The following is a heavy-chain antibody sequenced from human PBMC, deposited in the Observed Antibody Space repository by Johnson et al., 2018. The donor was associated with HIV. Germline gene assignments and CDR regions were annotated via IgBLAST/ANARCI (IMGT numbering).Heavy chain of an antibody. Sequence: VQLVESGGGVVRPGESLGLSCAASEFTFGDYAMPWVRVAPGKGLEWVSGINWSGASTGYADSVKGRFTISRDNGKNALYLEMNSLRAEDTAVYYCARGTYDYDWSGYLRRPMSFDGWGQGTMVTVS. CDR2: INWSGAST. CDR3: ARGTYDYDWSGYLRRPMSFDG. D-gene: IGHD3-22*01. V-gene: IGHV3-20*04. J-gene: IGHJ3*01. CDR1: EFTFGDYA.